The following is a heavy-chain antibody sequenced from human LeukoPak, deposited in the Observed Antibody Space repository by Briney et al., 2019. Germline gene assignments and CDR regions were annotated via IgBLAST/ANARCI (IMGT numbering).Heavy chain of an antibody. J-gene: IGHJ4*02. CDR3: AREGDYDFWSGYYES. CDR1: GGSISNYY. D-gene: IGHD3-3*01. Sequence: SETLSLTCTVSGGSISNYYWGWIRQPPGKGLEWIGSIYYSGSTYYNPSLKSRVTISVDTSKNQFSLKLSSVTAADTAVYYCAREGDYDFWSGYYESWGQGTLVTVSS. CDR2: IYYSGST. V-gene: IGHV4-39*07.